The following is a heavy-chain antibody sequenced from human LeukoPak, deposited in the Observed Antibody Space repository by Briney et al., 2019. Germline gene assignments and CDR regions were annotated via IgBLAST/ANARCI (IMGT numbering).Heavy chain of an antibody. V-gene: IGHV3-48*01. CDR1: GFTFTNSA. CDR3: ARSSRELGGYAPWELMPPFDY. CDR2: IGSSSSTI. Sequence: GGSLRLSCAASGFTFTNSAMNWVRQAPGKGLEWVSYIGSSSSTIYYADSVKGRFTISRDNAKNSLYLQMNSLRAEDTAVYYCARSSRELGGYAPWELMPPFDYWGQGTLVTVSS. J-gene: IGHJ4*02. D-gene: IGHD1-7*01.